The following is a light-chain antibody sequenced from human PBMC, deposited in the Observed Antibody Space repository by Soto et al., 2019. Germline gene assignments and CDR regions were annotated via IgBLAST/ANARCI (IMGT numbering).Light chain of an antibody. J-gene: IGKJ2*01. CDR2: AAS. CDR1: QSISSY. V-gene: IGKV1-39*01. Sequence: DIQMTQSPYSLSASVGDRVTITCRASQSISSYLSWDQQKPVKAPKLLIHAASSLQSGVTLRFSGSGSGTDFPLTISSLQPEDFATYYCQQSYITPPTFGQGTKLEIK. CDR3: QQSYITPPT.